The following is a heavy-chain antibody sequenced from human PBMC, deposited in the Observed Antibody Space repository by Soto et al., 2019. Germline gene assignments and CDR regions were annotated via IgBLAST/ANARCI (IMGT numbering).Heavy chain of an antibody. CDR3: AVTMVRVVNSWYCYYYMDV. D-gene: IGHD3-10*01. Sequence: QLQLQESGPGLVKPSETLSLTCTVSGGSISSSSYYWGWIRQPPGKGLEWIGSIYYSGSTYYNPSLKSRVTISVDTSKNQFSLKLSAVTAADTAVYYCAVTMVRVVNSWYCYYYMDVWGKGTTVTVSS. J-gene: IGHJ6*03. CDR2: IYYSGST. V-gene: IGHV4-39*01. CDR1: GGSISSSSYY.